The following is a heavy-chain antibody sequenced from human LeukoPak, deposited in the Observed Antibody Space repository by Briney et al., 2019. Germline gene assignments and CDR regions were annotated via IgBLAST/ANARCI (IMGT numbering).Heavy chain of an antibody. Sequence: SAKVSCKASGGTFSSYTISWVRQAPGQGLEWMGRIIPILGIANYAQKFQGRVTITADKSTSTAYMELSSLRSEDTAVYYCARARRGSGSYSDYWGQGTLVTVSS. D-gene: IGHD3-10*01. CDR1: GGTFSSYT. CDR2: IIPILGIA. V-gene: IGHV1-69*02. J-gene: IGHJ4*02. CDR3: ARARRGSGSYSDY.